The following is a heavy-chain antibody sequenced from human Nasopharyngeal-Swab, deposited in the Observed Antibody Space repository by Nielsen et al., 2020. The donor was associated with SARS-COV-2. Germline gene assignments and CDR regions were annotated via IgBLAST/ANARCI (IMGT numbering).Heavy chain of an antibody. J-gene: IGHJ4*02. Sequence: GGSLRPSCAASGFTFSSYGMHWVRQAPGKGLEWAAVIWYDGSNKYYADSVKGRFTISRDNSKNTLYLQMTSLRAEDTAVYYCAREDTAMVTRLDYWGQGTLVTVSS. V-gene: IGHV3-33*01. CDR1: GFTFSSYG. CDR2: IWYDGSNK. CDR3: AREDTAMVTRLDY. D-gene: IGHD5-18*01.